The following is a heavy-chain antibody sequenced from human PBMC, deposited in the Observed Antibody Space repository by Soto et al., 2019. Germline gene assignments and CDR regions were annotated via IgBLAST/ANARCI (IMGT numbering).Heavy chain of an antibody. CDR1: GFTFGSYW. V-gene: IGHV3-7*03. CDR3: ARDHTIFYSFSGMDV. J-gene: IGHJ6*02. Sequence: GGSLRLSCAASGFTFGSYWMSWVRQAPVKGLEWVANIKQDGSEKYYVDSVKGRFTISRDNAKNSLYLQMNSLRAEDTAVYYCARDHTIFYSFSGMDVWGQGTTVTVSS. D-gene: IGHD3-9*01. CDR2: IKQDGSEK.